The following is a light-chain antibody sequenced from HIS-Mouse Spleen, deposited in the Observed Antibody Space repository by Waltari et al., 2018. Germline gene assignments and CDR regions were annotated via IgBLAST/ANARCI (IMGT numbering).Light chain of an antibody. CDR1: QGISSY. J-gene: IGKJ4*01. CDR2: AAS. Sequence: DIQLTQSPSFLSASVGDRVTITCRASQGISSYLAWYQQKPGKAPKLLIYAASTLQSGVPSRFSGSGSGTEFTLTISSLQPEDFATYYCQRTYNAPLTFGGGTKVEIK. V-gene: IGKV1-9*01. CDR3: QRTYNAPLT.